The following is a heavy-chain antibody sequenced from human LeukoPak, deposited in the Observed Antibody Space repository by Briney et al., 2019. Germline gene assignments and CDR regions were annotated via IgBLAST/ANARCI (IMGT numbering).Heavy chain of an antibody. D-gene: IGHD2-2*01. V-gene: IGHV1-46*01. CDR2: ISPNGGST. CDR3: ARVERGYQATDY. CDR1: GYIFTSNY. Sequence: ASVKVSCKASGYIFTSNYMHWVRQAPGQGLEWLGIISPNGGSTTSAQRFQGRVTMTRDTSTSTIYMELSSLRSDDTAVYYCARVERGYQATDYWGQGTLVTVSS. J-gene: IGHJ4*02.